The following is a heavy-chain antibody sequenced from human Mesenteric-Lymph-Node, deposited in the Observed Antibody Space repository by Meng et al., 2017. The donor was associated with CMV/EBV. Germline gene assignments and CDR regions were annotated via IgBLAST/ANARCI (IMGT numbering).Heavy chain of an antibody. V-gene: IGHV4-39*01. D-gene: IGHD3-22*01. J-gene: IGHJ4*02. CDR2: VHHSGTH. CDR3: ARRGNYDSDYSEY. CDR1: GDSISNRTHY. Sequence: ESGQGLMNPSEALSLPCIVSGDSISNRTHYWTWLPQPPGKGLEWIGSVHHSGTHYYNPSLKGRLTISVDTSANLFSLRLTTVTAADTATYYCARRGNYDSDYSEYWGQGTLVTVSS.